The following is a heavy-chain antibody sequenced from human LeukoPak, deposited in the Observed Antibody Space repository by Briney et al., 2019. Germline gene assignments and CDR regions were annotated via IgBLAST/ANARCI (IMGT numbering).Heavy chain of an antibody. Sequence: SQTLSLTCTVSGGSISSGGYYWSWIRQHPGKGLEWIGYIYYSGSTYYNPSLTSRLTISIDTSKNQFSLKLSSVTAADTAVYYCARRGRLYSSSLVWFDPWGQGTLVTVSS. V-gene: IGHV4-31*03. CDR2: IYYSGST. CDR1: GGSISSGGYY. D-gene: IGHD6-13*01. J-gene: IGHJ5*02. CDR3: ARRGRLYSSSLVWFDP.